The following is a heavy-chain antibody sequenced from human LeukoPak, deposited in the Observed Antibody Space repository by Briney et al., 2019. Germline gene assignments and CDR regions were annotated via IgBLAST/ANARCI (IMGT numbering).Heavy chain of an antibody. V-gene: IGHV3-23*01. Sequence: PGGTQRLSCATSGFSFSNYGMSWVRQAPGKGLEWVSAISGSGGSTYYADSVKGRFTISRDNSKNTLYLQMNSLRAEDTAVYYRAKDHWAGDFWSGFGGDIWGQGTMVTVSS. CDR2: ISGSGGST. CDR3: AKDHWAGDFWSGFGGDI. J-gene: IGHJ3*02. CDR1: GFSFSNYG. D-gene: IGHD3-3*01.